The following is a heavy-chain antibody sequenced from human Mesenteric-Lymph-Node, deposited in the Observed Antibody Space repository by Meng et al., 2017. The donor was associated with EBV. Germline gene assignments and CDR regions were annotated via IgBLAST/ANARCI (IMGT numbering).Heavy chain of an antibody. V-gene: IGHV1-8*02. D-gene: IGHD4-17*01. CDR3: ARVNGDPDY. J-gene: IGHJ4*02. Sequence: QVQLVQSGSELEKPGASVKVSCKASGHTSSTYAMNWVRQAPGQGLEWMGWMNPNSGNTGSTQKFQGRVTMTRDTSMGTAYMELSSLRSEDTAVYYCARVNGDPDYWGQGTLVTVSS. CDR2: MNPNSGNT. CDR1: GHTSSTYA.